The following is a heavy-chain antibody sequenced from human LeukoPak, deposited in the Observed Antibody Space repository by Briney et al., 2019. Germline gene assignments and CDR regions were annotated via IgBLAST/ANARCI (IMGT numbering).Heavy chain of an antibody. CDR2: INAGNGNT. V-gene: IGHV1-3*01. Sequence: GASVKVSCKASGYTFTSYAMHWVRHAPGQRLERMGWINAGNGNTKYSQKFQGRVTITRDTSASTAYMELSSLRSEDTAVYYCARYSSIMITFGGVIVENWFDPWGQGTLVTVSS. J-gene: IGHJ5*02. CDR1: GYTFTSYA. CDR3: ARYSSIMITFGGVIVENWFDP. D-gene: IGHD3-16*02.